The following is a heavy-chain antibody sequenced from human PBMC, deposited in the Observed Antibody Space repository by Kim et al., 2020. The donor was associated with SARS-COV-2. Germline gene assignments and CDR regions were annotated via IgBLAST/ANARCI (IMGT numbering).Heavy chain of an antibody. CDR2: INHSGST. D-gene: IGHD2-2*01. Sequence: SETLSLTCAVYGGSFSGYYWSWIRQPPGKGLEWIGEINHSGSTNYNPSLKSRVTISVDTSKNQFSLKLSSVTAADTAVYYCARALSRPPRTAAGGAFDIWGQGTMVTVSS. V-gene: IGHV4-34*01. CDR1: GGSFSGYY. J-gene: IGHJ3*02. CDR3: ARALSRPPRTAAGGAFDI.